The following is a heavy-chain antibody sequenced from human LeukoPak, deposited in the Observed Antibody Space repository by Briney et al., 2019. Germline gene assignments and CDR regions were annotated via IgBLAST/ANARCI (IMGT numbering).Heavy chain of an antibody. CDR1: GASFSGYY. CDR3: ARGSHTYGYVLDY. Sequence: ETLSLTCAVYGASFSGYYWSWIRQPPGKGLEWVANIKQDGSEKYYVDSVKGRFTISRDNAKNSLYLQMNSLRAEDSAVYYCARGSHTYGYVLDYWGQGTLVTVSS. CDR2: IKQDGSEK. J-gene: IGHJ4*02. D-gene: IGHD5-18*01. V-gene: IGHV3-7*01.